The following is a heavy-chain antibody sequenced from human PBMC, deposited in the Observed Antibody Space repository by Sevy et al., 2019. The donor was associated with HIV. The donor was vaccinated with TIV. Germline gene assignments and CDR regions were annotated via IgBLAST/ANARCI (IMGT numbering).Heavy chain of an antibody. Sequence: SETLSLTCAVSGYSISSGYYWGWIRQPPGKGLEWIGSIYHSGSTYYNPSLKSRVTISVDTSKNQFSLKLSSVTAADTAVYYCAGGVETGIPSVWGAFDIWGQGTMVTVSS. D-gene: IGHD2-2*02. V-gene: IGHV4-38-2*01. CDR1: GYSISSGYY. CDR2: IYHSGST. CDR3: AGGVETGIPSVWGAFDI. J-gene: IGHJ3*02.